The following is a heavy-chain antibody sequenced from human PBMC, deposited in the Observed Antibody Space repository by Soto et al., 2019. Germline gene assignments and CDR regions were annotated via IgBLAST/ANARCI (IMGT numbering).Heavy chain of an antibody. J-gene: IGHJ5*02. CDR1: GGSISSGGYY. CDR3: AIYRSGGSYYPNLFAP. D-gene: IGHD2-15*01. CDR2: IYYSGST. Sequence: SETLSLTCTVSGGSISSGGYYWSWIRQHPGKGLEWIGYIYYSGSTYYNPSLKSRVTISVDTSKNQFSLKLSSVTGADTAVYYCAIYRSGGSYYPNLFAPRAQRTLVTVSS. V-gene: IGHV4-31*03.